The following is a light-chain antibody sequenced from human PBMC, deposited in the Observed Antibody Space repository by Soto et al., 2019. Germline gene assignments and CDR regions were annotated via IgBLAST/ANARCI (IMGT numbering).Light chain of an antibody. CDR2: EVY. V-gene: IGLV2-8*01. CDR3: SSYAGNNNFVV. CDR1: SSDVGGYNF. J-gene: IGLJ2*01. Sequence: QSALTQPPSASGSPGQSVTISCTGTSSDVGGYNFVSWYQQHPGKAPKLMMYEVYKRPAGVPDRFSGFKSGNTASLIVSRLQAEDEADYYCSSYAGNNNFVVFGGGTKLTVL.